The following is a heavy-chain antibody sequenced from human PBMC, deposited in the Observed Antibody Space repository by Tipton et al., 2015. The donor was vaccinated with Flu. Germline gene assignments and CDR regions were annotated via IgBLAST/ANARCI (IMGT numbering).Heavy chain of an antibody. Sequence: QSGAEVKKPGSSVKVSCKASGGTFSSYAISWVRQAPGQGLEWMGGIIPIFGTANYAQKFQGRVTITADESTNTAYMELSSLRSEDTAVYYCARESLGVGVGAPNFDYWGQGTLVTVSS. J-gene: IGHJ4*02. CDR2: IIPIFGTA. D-gene: IGHD1-26*01. V-gene: IGHV1-69*01. CDR3: ARESLGVGVGAPNFDY. CDR1: GGTFSSYA.